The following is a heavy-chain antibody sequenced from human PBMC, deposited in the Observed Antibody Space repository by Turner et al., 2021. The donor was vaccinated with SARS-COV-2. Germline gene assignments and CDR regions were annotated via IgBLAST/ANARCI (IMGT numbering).Heavy chain of an antibody. D-gene: IGHD3-3*01. J-gene: IGHJ3*02. CDR1: GFNFSIYS. V-gene: IGHV3-21*01. CDR3: ARDFDDFWSGYYGRAFGI. CDR2: ISSRIMSI. Sequence: EVQREESGGGLVKPGGSLRFPCEASGFNFSIYSMIWGRQSPGKGLEWVSLISSRIMSIYYADSVKGRFTISRDNAKNSMYLEMNSLRAEDRAVYYCARDFDDFWSGYYGRAFGIWGQGTMVTVSS.